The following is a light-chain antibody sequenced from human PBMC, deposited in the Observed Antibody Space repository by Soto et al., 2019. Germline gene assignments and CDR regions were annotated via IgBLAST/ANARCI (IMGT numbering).Light chain of an antibody. CDR3: SSYTSSSTFPYWV. J-gene: IGLJ3*02. CDR2: EVN. Sequence: QSALTQPASVSGSPGQSITISCAGTSNDVGYYDFVSWYQHHPGKAPRLMIYEVNNRPSGVSNRFSGSKSGNTASLTISGLQAEDEADYYCSSYTSSSTFPYWVFGGGTKVTVL. V-gene: IGLV2-14*01. CDR1: SNDVGYYDF.